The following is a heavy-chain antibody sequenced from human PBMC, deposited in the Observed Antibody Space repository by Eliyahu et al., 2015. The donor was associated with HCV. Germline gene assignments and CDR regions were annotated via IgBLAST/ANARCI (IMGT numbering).Heavy chain of an antibody. Sequence: EVQLVQSGAEVKKPGESLNISCXGSGYXFXSXWIGWVXQMPGKGLEWMGSIYPGDSDTRYSPSFQGQVTISADKSISTAYLQWSSLKASDTAMYYCARAMGTTTPFDYWGQGTLVTVSS. V-gene: IGHV5-51*03. CDR3: ARAMGTTTPFDY. J-gene: IGHJ4*02. CDR2: IYPGDSDT. CDR1: GYXFXSXW. D-gene: IGHD1-26*01.